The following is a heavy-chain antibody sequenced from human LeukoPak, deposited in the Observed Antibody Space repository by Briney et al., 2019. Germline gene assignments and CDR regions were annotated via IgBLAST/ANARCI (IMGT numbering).Heavy chain of an antibody. CDR1: GFTFDDYG. J-gene: IGHJ4*02. D-gene: IGHD6-13*01. V-gene: IGHV3-20*01. CDR2: INWSGDSP. Sequence: GRSLRLSCAASGFTFDDYGMSWVRQVPGKGLEWDARINWSGDSPGYADSVKGRFTISRDNGKNALYLQMNSLRADDTALYHCARDWGAAAGTLFDLWGQGTLVTVSS. CDR3: ARDWGAAAGTLFDL.